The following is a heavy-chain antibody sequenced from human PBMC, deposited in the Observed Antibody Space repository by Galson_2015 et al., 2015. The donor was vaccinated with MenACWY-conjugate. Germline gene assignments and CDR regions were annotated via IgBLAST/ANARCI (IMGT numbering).Heavy chain of an antibody. CDR1: GFTFSSYG. CDR3: ARDRATVTNYYYYGQDV. CDR2: INWNGVST. V-gene: IGHV3-20*04. Sequence: SLRLSCAASGFTFSSYGMSWVRQAPGKGLEWVSVINWNGVSTDYADSVKGRFTISRDNAKNSLYLQMNSLRAEDTALYYCARDRATVTNYYYYGQDVWGQGTTVIVSS. D-gene: IGHD4-17*01. J-gene: IGHJ6*02.